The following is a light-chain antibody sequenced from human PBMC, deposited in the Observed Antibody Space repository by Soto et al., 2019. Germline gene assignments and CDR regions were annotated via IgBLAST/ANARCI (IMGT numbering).Light chain of an antibody. CDR3: CSYAGSNSYV. J-gene: IGLJ1*01. CDR2: EGS. Sequence: QSVLTQPASVSGSPGQSITISCTGTSSDVGSYNLVSWFQQHPDKAPKLMIFEGSKRPSGVSNRFSGSKSANTASLTISGLQADDEADYYCCSYAGSNSYVSGTGTKVTVL. CDR1: SSDVGSYNL. V-gene: IGLV2-23*01.